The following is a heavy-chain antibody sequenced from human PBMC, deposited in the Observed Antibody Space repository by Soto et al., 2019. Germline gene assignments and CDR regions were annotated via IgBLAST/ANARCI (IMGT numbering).Heavy chain of an antibody. V-gene: IGHV3-23*01. J-gene: IGHJ4*02. CDR2: ISGSGGST. Sequence: LRLSCAASGFTFSSYAMSWVRQAPGKGLEWVSAISGSGGSTYYADSVKGRFTISRDNSKNTLYLQMNSLRAEDTAVYYCAKDRGRIGDYYDTTNRRKYYFDYWGQGTLVTVSS. CDR1: GFTFSSYA. CDR3: AKDRGRIGDYYDTTNRRKYYFDY. D-gene: IGHD3-22*01.